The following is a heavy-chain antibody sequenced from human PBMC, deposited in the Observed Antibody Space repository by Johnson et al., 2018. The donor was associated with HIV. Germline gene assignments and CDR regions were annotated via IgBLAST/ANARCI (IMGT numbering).Heavy chain of an antibody. D-gene: IGHD2-2*01. CDR3: ARDEVDDGAFDV. Sequence: VQLVESGGGLVQPGGSLRLSCAASGFTVSSNYLSWVRQAPGKGLEWVSLIYSGGHTYYADSVKGRFTISRDSSKNTLYLQMNSLRVEDAAIYYCARDEVDDGAFDVWGQGTMVTVSS. V-gene: IGHV3-66*02. CDR1: GFTVSSNY. J-gene: IGHJ3*01. CDR2: IYSGGHT.